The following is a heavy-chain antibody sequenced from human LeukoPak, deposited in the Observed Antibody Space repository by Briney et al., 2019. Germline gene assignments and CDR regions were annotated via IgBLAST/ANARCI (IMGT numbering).Heavy chain of an antibody. Sequence: SETLSLTCTVSGDSVSSGSYYWGWIRQPPGKGLEWIGSVYYGGNTYSNPSLTSRLTISKDTSRNQISLKLSSVTAADTAVYYCARGGPERWPRYAFDIWGQGTMVTVSS. J-gene: IGHJ3*02. CDR1: GDSVSSGSYY. V-gene: IGHV4-39*07. D-gene: IGHD5-24*01. CDR3: ARGGPERWPRYAFDI. CDR2: VYYGGNT.